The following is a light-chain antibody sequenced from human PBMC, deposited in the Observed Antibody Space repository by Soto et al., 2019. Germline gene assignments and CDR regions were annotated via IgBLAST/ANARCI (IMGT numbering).Light chain of an antibody. CDR3: QQYSHLIT. J-gene: IGKJ5*01. CDR1: QDISTH. V-gene: IGKV1-33*01. Sequence: DIQMTQSPSSLSASVGDRVTITCHASQDISTHLTWFQQKPGKAPKLLIYDVSILETGVPSRFGGSGSGTDFTFTISSLQPEDIATYYCQQYSHLITFGQGTRLKIK. CDR2: DVS.